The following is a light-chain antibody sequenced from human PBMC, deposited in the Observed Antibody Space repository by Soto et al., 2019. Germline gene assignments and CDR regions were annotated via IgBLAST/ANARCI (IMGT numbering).Light chain of an antibody. CDR3: CSFTRSDVWV. CDR1: SSDVGGYDY. V-gene: IGLV2-14*01. Sequence: QSVLTQPASVSGSPGQSITISCTGTSSDVGGYDYVSWYQQRPGEAPTLMIYDVSSRPSGVSDRFSGSKSDNTASLTISGLQAEDEADYYCCSFTRSDVWVFGGGTKVTVL. CDR2: DVS. J-gene: IGLJ3*02.